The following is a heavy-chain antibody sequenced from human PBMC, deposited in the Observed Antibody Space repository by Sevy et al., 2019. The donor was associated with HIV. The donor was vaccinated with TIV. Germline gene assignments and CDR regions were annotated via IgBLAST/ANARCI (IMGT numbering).Heavy chain of an antibody. V-gene: IGHV3-15*01. CDR1: GFTFSNVW. J-gene: IGHJ1*01. CDR3: ATGGSLFQH. CDR2: FKSKTDGGTT. D-gene: IGHD3-16*01. Sequence: GGSLRLSCAASGFTFSNVWMSWIRQAPGKGLEWVALFKSKTDGGTTDYAAPVKDRFTISRDDSKNMLYLQMNSLKTEDTGVYYCATGGSLFQHWSLGTLVTVSS.